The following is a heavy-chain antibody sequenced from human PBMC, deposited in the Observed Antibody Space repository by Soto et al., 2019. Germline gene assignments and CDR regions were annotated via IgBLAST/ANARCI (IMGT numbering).Heavy chain of an antibody. J-gene: IGHJ6*02. CDR3: ASSNNYYYGMDV. CDR2: ISYDGSNK. CDR1: GFTFSSYS. V-gene: IGHV3-30-3*01. Sequence: GGSLRLSCAASGFTFSSYSIHWVRQAPGKGLEWVAVISYDGSNKYYADSVKGRFTISRDNSKNTLYLQMNSLRAEDTAVYYCASSNNYYYGMDVWGQGTTVTVSS.